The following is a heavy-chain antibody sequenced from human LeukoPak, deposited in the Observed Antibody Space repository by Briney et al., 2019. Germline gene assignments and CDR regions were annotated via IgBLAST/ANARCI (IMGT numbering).Heavy chain of an antibody. D-gene: IGHD2-21*01. J-gene: IGHJ4*02. CDR1: GFTFSSYS. V-gene: IGHV3-48*01. CDR2: SSSSSSTI. Sequence: GRSLRLSCAASGFTFSSYSMNWVRQAPGKGLEWVSYSSSSSSTIYYADSVKGRFTISRDNAKNSLYLQMNSLRAEDTAVYYCARVCGGDCCSGSGALDYWGQGTLVTVSS. CDR3: ARVCGGDCCSGSGALDY.